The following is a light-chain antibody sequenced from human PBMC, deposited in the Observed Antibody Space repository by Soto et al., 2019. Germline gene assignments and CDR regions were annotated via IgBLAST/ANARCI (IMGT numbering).Light chain of an antibody. Sequence: QSVLTQPPSVSAAPGQKVTIPCSGSSSNIGNNYVSWYQQFPGTAPKLLIYDNNKRPSGIPDRFSGSKSGTSATLGITGLQTGDEADYYCGSWDSSLSARVFGTGTKVTVL. V-gene: IGLV1-51*01. CDR2: DNN. CDR3: GSWDSSLSARV. J-gene: IGLJ1*01. CDR1: SSNIGNNY.